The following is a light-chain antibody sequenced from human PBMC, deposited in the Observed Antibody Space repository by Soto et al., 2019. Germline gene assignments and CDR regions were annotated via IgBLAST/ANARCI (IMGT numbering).Light chain of an antibody. CDR3: QSFDSSLSALV. V-gene: IGLV1-40*01. CDR1: SSNIGAGLR. Sequence: QAVVTQPPSVSGAPGQRVTISCTGSSSNIGAGLRVHWYQQLPGRAPKLLISGNNNRPSGVPDRFSGSKSGTSASLAITGLQAEDEADYYCQSFDSSLSALVFGTGTKVTVL. J-gene: IGLJ1*01. CDR2: GNN.